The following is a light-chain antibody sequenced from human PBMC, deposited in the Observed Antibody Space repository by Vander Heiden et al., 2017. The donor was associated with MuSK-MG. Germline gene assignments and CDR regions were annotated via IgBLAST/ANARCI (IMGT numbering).Light chain of an antibody. CDR1: QGISSY. V-gene: IGKV1-9*01. J-gene: IGKJ3*01. Sequence: DIQLTQSPSFLSASVGDRVTITCRASQGISSYLAWYQQKPGKAPKLLIYAASTLQSGVPSRFSGSGSGTEFTLTFSSLQPEDFATYYCQQLNSYPLRFTFGPGTKVDIK. CDR3: QQLNSYPLRFT. CDR2: AAS.